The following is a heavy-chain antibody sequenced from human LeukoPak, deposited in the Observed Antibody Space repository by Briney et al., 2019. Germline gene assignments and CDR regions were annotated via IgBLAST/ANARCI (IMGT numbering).Heavy chain of an antibody. Sequence: GASVKVSCKASGYTFTGYYMHWVRQAPGQGLEWMGWTNPNSGGAKYAQNFQGRVIMTTDTSISTAYMELSSLRSDDTAVYYCARSSPPTYYHFYYYMDVWGKGSTVTVSS. CDR3: ARSSPPTYYHFYYYMDV. J-gene: IGHJ6*03. D-gene: IGHD6-13*01. V-gene: IGHV1-2*02. CDR2: TNPNSGGA. CDR1: GYTFTGYY.